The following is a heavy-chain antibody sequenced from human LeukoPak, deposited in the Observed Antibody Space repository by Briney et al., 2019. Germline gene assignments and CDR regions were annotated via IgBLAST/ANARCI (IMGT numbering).Heavy chain of an antibody. CDR3: ARGRNDNGGMFFDS. D-gene: IGHD4-23*01. V-gene: IGHV4-59*01. Sequence: SETLSLTCTVSGGSIRSYYWNWIRQAPGKGLEWVGFISYSGYTSYSPFLKSRVAISVDTAKSQFSLRLNSMTAADTAIYYRARGRNDNGGMFFDSWAQGNLVTVSS. CDR1: GGSIRSYY. CDR2: ISYSGYT. J-gene: IGHJ4*02.